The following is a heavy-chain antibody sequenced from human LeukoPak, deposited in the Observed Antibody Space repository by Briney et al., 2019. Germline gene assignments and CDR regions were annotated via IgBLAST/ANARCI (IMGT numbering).Heavy chain of an antibody. Sequence: GGSLRLSCAASGFTFSSYAMSWVRQAPGKGLEWVSAISGSGGSTYYADSVKGRFTISRDNSENTLYLQMNSLKAEDTAVYYCAKDLRDCSSTSCYPTGMDVWGQGTTVTVSS. D-gene: IGHD2-2*01. CDR2: ISGSGGST. J-gene: IGHJ6*02. CDR1: GFTFSSYA. V-gene: IGHV3-23*01. CDR3: AKDLRDCSSTSCYPTGMDV.